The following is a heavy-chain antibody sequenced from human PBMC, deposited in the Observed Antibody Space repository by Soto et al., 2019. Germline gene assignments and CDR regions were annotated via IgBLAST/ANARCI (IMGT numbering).Heavy chain of an antibody. CDR1: GYTFTGYY. Sequence: QVQLVQSGAEVKKPGASVKVSCKASGYTFTGYYMHWVRQAPGQGLEWMGWINPNSGSTNYAQKFQGWVTMTRDTSISTAYMELSRLRSDDTAVYYCARGLAAAGVAPDYWGQGTLVTVSS. CDR3: ARGLAAAGVAPDY. D-gene: IGHD6-13*01. CDR2: INPNSGST. V-gene: IGHV1-2*04. J-gene: IGHJ4*02.